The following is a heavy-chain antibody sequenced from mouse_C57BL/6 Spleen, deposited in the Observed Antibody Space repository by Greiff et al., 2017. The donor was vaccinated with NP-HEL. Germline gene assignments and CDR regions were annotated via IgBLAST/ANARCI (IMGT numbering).Heavy chain of an antibody. D-gene: IGHD1-1*01. CDR1: GFNIKDDY. V-gene: IGHV14-4*01. Sequence: EVQLQQSGAELVRPGASVKLSCTASGFNIKDDYMHWVKQRPEQGLEWIGWIDPENGDTEYASKFQGKATITADTSSNTAYLQLSSLTSEDTAVYYWTDYYGSSYGFAYWGQGTLVTVSA. CDR2: IDPENGDT. CDR3: TDYYGSSYGFAY. J-gene: IGHJ3*01.